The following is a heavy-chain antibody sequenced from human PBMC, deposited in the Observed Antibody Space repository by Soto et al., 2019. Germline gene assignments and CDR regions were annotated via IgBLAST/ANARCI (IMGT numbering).Heavy chain of an antibody. V-gene: IGHV3-7*01. CDR2: IKQDGSEQ. CDR1: GLTFSNYW. J-gene: IGHJ4*02. CDR3: AGHRPQENRSPGY. D-gene: IGHD3-10*01. Sequence: GGSLRLSCAASGLTFSNYWMSWVRQAPGKGLEWVANIKQDGSEQYYSDSVKGRFTISRDNAKNSLYLQMNSLRAEDTAVYYCAGHRPQENRSPGYWGQGTLVTVSS.